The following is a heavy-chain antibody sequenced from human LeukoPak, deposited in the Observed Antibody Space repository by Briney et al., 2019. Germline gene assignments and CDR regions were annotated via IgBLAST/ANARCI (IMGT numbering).Heavy chain of an antibody. CDR2: ISWDGGST. V-gene: IGHV3-43*01. CDR1: GFTFDDYT. J-gene: IGHJ4*02. D-gene: IGHD3-22*01. Sequence: PGGSLRLSCAASGFTFDDYTMHWVRQPPGKGLEWVSLISWDGGSTYYADSVKGRFTISRDNSKNTLYLQMNSLRAEDTAVYYCARVLVGGSENYYDSSGLDYWGQGTLVTVSS. CDR3: ARVLVGGSENYYDSSGLDY.